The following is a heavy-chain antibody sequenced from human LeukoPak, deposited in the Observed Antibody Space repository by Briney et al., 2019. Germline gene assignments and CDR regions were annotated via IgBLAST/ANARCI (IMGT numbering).Heavy chain of an antibody. J-gene: IGHJ4*02. CDR2: ISGSGGST. CDR1: GFTFSSYA. D-gene: IGHD6-19*01. CDR3: AKDQAVYSSGWFFDY. V-gene: IGHV3-23*01. Sequence: QAGRSLRLSCAASGFTFSSYAMSWVRQAPGKGLEWVSAISGSGGSTYYADSVKGRFTISRDNSKNTLYLQMNSLRAEDTAVYYCAKDQAVYSSGWFFDYWGQGTLVTVSS.